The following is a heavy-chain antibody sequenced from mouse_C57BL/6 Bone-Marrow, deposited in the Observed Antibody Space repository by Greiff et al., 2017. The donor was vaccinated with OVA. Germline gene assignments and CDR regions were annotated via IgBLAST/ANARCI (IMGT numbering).Heavy chain of an antibody. Sequence: QVQLQQPGAELVMPGASVKLSFTASGYTFTSYWMHWVKQRPGQGLEWIGEIDPSDSYTNYNQKFKGKSTLTLDNSSRTAYMQLSSLTSEDSAVYYCARSFYDGYYVWYFDVWGTGTTVTVSS. CDR2: IDPSDSYT. D-gene: IGHD2-3*01. CDR1: GYTFTSYW. V-gene: IGHV1-69*01. J-gene: IGHJ1*03. CDR3: ARSFYDGYYVWYFDV.